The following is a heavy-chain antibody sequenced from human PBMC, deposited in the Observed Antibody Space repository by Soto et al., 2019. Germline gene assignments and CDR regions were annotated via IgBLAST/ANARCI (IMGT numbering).Heavy chain of an antibody. CDR3: ATGPSTYYYDSSGYTHLNY. CDR1: GGTFSSYA. J-gene: IGHJ4*02. Sequence: QVQLVQSGAEVKKPGSSVKVSCKDSGGTFSSYAISWVRQAPGQGLEWMGGIIPIFGTANYAQKFQGRVTITADESTSTAYMELSSLRSEDTAVYYCATGPSTYYYDSSGYTHLNYWGQGTLVTVSS. V-gene: IGHV1-69*12. D-gene: IGHD3-22*01. CDR2: IIPIFGTA.